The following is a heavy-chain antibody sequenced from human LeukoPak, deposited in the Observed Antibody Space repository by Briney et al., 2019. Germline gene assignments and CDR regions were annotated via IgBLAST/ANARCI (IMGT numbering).Heavy chain of an antibody. CDR1: GFTVSSSY. CDR3: ARVGVGTVAGNYFDD. Sequence: GGSLRLSCTASGFTVSSSYMTWVRQAPGKGLEWVSMIYRGGDMFYSDSVKGRFTISRHNSENTLSLQVNNLRAEDTAVYYCARVGVGTVAGNYFDDWGQGTLVTVSS. D-gene: IGHD6-19*01. CDR2: IYRGGDM. J-gene: IGHJ4*02. V-gene: IGHV3-53*04.